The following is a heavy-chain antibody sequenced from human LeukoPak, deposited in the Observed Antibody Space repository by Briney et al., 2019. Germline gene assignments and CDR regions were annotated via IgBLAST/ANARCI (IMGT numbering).Heavy chain of an antibody. V-gene: IGHV1-2*02. J-gene: IGHJ4*02. Sequence: GASVKVSCKASGYTFTSYDINWVRQAPGQGLEWMGWINPNSGGTNYAQKFRGRVTMTRDTSISTAYMELSRLRSDDTAVYYCARVTWEWSPYFDYRGQGTLVTVSS. CDR3: ARVTWEWSPYFDY. CDR2: INPNSGGT. CDR1: GYTFTSYD. D-gene: IGHD3-3*01.